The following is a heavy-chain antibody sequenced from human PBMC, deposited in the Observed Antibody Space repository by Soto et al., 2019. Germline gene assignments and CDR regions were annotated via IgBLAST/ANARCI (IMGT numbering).Heavy chain of an antibody. CDR2: ISGSGGST. V-gene: IGHV3-23*01. J-gene: IGHJ4*02. CDR1: GFTFSSYA. CDR3: AKGIRALLRYEAYHYYFDY. D-gene: IGHD5-12*01. Sequence: GGSLRLSCAASGFTFSSYAMSWVRQAPGKGLEWVSAISGSGGSTYYADSVKGRFTISRDNSKNTLYLQMNSLRAEDTAVYYCAKGIRALLRYEAYHYYFDYWGQGTLVTVSS.